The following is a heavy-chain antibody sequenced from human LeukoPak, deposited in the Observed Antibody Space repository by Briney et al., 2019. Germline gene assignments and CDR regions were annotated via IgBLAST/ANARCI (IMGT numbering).Heavy chain of an antibody. J-gene: IGHJ5*02. CDR1: GYSFTSYW. V-gene: IGHV5-51*01. CDR3: ARASAWSGLNWFDP. Sequence: GESLKISCKGSGYSFTSYWIGLVRQLPGKGLECMGIIYPGDSDTRYSPSFQGQVTISADKSISTAYLQWSSLKASDTGMYYCARASAWSGLNWFDPWGQGTLVTDSS. CDR2: IYPGDSDT. D-gene: IGHD3-3*01.